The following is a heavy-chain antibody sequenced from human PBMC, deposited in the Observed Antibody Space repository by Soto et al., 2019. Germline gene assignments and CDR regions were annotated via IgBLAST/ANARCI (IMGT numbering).Heavy chain of an antibody. D-gene: IGHD2-21*01. V-gene: IGHV4-59*01. CDR3: ARSGRVMPFDY. J-gene: IGHJ4*02. CDR2: VYYGGST. CDR1: GGSISGSY. Sequence: SETLSLTSSVSGGSISGSYCSWIRQSPVKGLEWLGYVYYGGSTNYNPSLKSRVTISVDTSKNQFSLKLSSVTAADTAVYSFARSGRVMPFDYWGQGTLVTASS.